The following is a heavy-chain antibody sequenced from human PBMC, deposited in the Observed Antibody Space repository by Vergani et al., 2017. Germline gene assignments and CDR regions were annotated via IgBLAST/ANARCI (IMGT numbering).Heavy chain of an antibody. CDR3: ARWEGDIAVAGTDGDDAFDI. CDR2: ISSSSSYI. CDR1: GFTFSSYS. J-gene: IGHJ3*02. V-gene: IGHV3-21*01. Sequence: EVQLVESGGGLVKPGGSLRLSCAASGFTFSSYSMNWVRQAPGKGLGWVSSISSSSSYIYYADSVKGRFTISRDNAKNALYLQMNSLRAEDTAVYYCARWEGDIAVAGTDGDDAFDIWGQGTMVTVSS. D-gene: IGHD6-19*01.